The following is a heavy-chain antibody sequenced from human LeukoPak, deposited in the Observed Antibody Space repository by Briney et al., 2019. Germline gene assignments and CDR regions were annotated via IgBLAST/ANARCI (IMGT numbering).Heavy chain of an antibody. CDR1: GFTFSIYS. CDR2: ITSKSTTI. CDR3: ARERGYCAGDSCYGFDY. Sequence: GGSLRLSCAASGFTFSIYSMDWVRQAPGKGLEWVSKITSKSTTIYYADSVKGRFTISRGNAKNSLYLQMNSLRAEDTAVYYCARERGYCAGDSCYGFDYWGQGILVTVSS. V-gene: IGHV3-48*01. D-gene: IGHD2-15*01. J-gene: IGHJ4*02.